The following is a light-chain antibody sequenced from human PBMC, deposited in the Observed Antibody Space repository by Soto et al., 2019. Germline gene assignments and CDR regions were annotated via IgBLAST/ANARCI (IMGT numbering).Light chain of an antibody. CDR3: QKYDNAPFT. J-gene: IGKJ4*01. V-gene: IGKV1-27*01. CDR1: QDISNY. Sequence: DIQMTQAPSSLSASVGDRVTITCRARQDISNYLAWYQQKPGKVPKLLISAAYTLHSGVPPRFSGSGSGTDFTLTISSLQPEDVATYYCQKYDNAPFTFGGGTKVEIK. CDR2: AAY.